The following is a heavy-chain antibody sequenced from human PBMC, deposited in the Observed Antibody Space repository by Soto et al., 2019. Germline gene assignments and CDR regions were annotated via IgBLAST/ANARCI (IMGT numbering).Heavy chain of an antibody. J-gene: IGHJ4*02. Sequence: GGSLRLSCAASGVTFSSYAMSWVRQAPGKGLEWVSAISGSGGSTYYADSVKGRFTISRDNSKNTLYLQMNSLRAEDTAVYYCAKDVIAVAGTASYFDYWGQGTLVTVSS. CDR3: AKDVIAVAGTASYFDY. V-gene: IGHV3-23*01. CDR2: ISGSGGST. CDR1: GVTFSSYA. D-gene: IGHD6-19*01.